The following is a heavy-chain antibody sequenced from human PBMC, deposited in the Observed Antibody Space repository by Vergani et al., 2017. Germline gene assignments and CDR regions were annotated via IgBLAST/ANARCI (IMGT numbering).Heavy chain of an antibody. J-gene: IGHJ5*02. Sequence: QVQLVQSGAEVKKPGASVKVSCKASGYTFTSYYMHWVRQAPGQGLEWMGIINPSGGSTSYAQKFQGRVTMTRDTSTSTVYMELSSLRSEDTAVYYFARSASYGSGSYYISWFDPWGQGTLVTVSS. V-gene: IGHV1-46*03. CDR2: INPSGGST. D-gene: IGHD3-10*01. CDR1: GYTFTSYY. CDR3: ARSASYGSGSYYISWFDP.